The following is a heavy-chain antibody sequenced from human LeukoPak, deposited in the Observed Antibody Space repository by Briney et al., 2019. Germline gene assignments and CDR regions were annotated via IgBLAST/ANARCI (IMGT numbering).Heavy chain of an antibody. CDR3: ASGRYYAFHI. Sequence: SQTLSLTCAISGDSVSNNSGAWNWIRQSPSRGLEWLGRTYYRSKWYNDYAVSVKSRITINPDTSKNHFSLQLNSVTPEDTAVYYCASGRYYAFHIWGQGTMVTVSS. J-gene: IGHJ3*02. V-gene: IGHV6-1*01. D-gene: IGHD1-26*01. CDR1: GDSVSNNSGA. CDR2: TYYRSKWYN.